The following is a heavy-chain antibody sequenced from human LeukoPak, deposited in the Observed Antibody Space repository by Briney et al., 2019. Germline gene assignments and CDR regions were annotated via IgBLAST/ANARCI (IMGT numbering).Heavy chain of an antibody. J-gene: IGHJ5*02. D-gene: IGHD6-25*01. CDR1: GGSISSGVDY. V-gene: IGHV4-61*08. Sequence: PSETLSLTCTASGGSISSGVDYWSWIRQHRGKGLECIRYIYYSGNTNYKHYPNSRVTISADTSKNQFSLNLRSVTAADTAVYSCARSAVAASGRDCFDPWGQGTTVTVSS. CDR3: ARSAVAASGRDCFDP. CDR2: IYYSGNT.